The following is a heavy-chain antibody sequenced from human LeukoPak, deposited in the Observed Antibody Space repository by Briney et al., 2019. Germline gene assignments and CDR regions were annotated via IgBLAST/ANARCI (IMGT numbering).Heavy chain of an antibody. V-gene: IGHV3-23*01. J-gene: IGHJ4*02. D-gene: IGHD1-26*01. Sequence: GGSLRLSCAASGFTFSSYAMSWVRQAPEKGLEWVSAISGSGGSTYYADSVKGRFTISRDNSKSTLYLQMNSLRAEDTAVYYCAKVPVGSGNYWGQGTLVTVSS. CDR3: AKVPVGSGNY. CDR1: GFTFSSYA. CDR2: ISGSGGST.